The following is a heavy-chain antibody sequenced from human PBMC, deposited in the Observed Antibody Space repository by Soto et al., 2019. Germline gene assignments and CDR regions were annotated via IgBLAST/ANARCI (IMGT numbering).Heavy chain of an antibody. Sequence: QITLKESGPTLVKPTQTLTLTCTFSGFSLSTNGVGVGWIRQPPGKALEWLALIYWDDDKRYSPSLKSRLTIXXDXSXXQVVLTMTNLDPVDTATYYCARRRRYATSQYYFDYWGQGTLVTVSS. J-gene: IGHJ4*02. CDR1: GFSLSTNGVG. V-gene: IGHV2-5*02. D-gene: IGHD1-26*01. CDR3: ARRRRYATSQYYFDY. CDR2: IYWDDDK.